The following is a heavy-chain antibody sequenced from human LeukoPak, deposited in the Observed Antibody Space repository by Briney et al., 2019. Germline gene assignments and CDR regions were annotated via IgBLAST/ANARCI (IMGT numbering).Heavy chain of an antibody. CDR3: AKDYSGSYYYFDY. CDR2: ISGSGDST. CDR1: GFTFSNYA. J-gene: IGHJ4*02. V-gene: IGHV3-23*01. D-gene: IGHD1-26*01. Sequence: GGSLRLSCAASGFTFSNYAMCWVRQAPGKGPEWVSTISGSGDSTYYADSVKGRFTISRDNSKNTLYLQMNSPRAEDTAVYYCAKDYSGSYYYFDYWGQGTLVTVSS.